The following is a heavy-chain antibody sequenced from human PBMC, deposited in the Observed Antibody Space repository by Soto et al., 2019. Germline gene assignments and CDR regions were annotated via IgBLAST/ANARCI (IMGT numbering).Heavy chain of an antibody. D-gene: IGHD7-27*01. CDR3: ARGRYCLTGRCFPNWFDS. Sequence: QVQLLESGPGLVKPSQTLSLTCSVSGDSISNLDYFWAWIRQPPGQALEYMGYIYKSATTYYNPSFESRVAISVDTAKSQFSLNVTSVTAADTAVYFCARGRYCLTGRCFPNWFDSWGQGALVTVSS. CDR2: IYKSATT. J-gene: IGHJ5*01. V-gene: IGHV4-30-4*01. CDR1: GDSISNLDYF.